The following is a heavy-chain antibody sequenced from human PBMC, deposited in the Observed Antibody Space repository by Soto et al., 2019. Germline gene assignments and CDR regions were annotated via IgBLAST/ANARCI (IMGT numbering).Heavy chain of an antibody. CDR3: ARDLKEYCSDGKCNWLDP. CDR2: ISYSGST. D-gene: IGHD2-15*01. Sequence: SETLALTCTVSGASITTYYWSWIRQPPGKGLEWIGYISYSGSTDYNPSLKSRVTISFDASKNQISLQVRSATAADAAVYYCARDLKEYCSDGKCNWLDPWGQGTLVTVSS. CDR1: GASITTYY. V-gene: IGHV4-59*01. J-gene: IGHJ5*02.